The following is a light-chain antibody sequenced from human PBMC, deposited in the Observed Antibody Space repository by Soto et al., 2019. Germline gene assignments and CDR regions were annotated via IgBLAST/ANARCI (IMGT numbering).Light chain of an antibody. J-gene: IGKJ4*01. CDR3: HQYNDWPPLT. CDR1: QSITTN. CDR2: GAS. Sequence: EKVLTQSPVTLSVSLGERATLSCRASQSITTNLAWYQQKPGQAPRLLIFGASNRATGIPARFSGSGSGTEFSLTISSLQSEDSAIYYCHQYNDWPPLTFGGGTKVEI. V-gene: IGKV3-15*01.